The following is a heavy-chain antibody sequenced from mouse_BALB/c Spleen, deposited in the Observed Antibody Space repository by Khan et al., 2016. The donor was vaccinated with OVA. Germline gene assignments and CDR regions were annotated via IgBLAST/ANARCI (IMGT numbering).Heavy chain of an antibody. CDR1: GYTFTSYT. V-gene: IGHV1-4*01. CDR2: INPSNDYT. J-gene: IGHJ3*01. CDR3: VRDWGDHGNGGWFDY. D-gene: IGHD4-1*01. Sequence: VQLQESGAELARPGASVKMSCKASGYTFTSYTIHWIKKRPGQGLEWIGYINPSNDYTNYNQKFKDQATLTTDKSSTTAYLQLSSLTSDDSAIYNCVRDWGDHGNGGWFDYWGQGTLVTVSA.